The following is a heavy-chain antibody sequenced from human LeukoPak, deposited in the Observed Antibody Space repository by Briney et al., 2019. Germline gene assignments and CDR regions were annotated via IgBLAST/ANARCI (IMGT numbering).Heavy chain of an antibody. D-gene: IGHD3-22*01. CDR3: AKDQYDSSGPFDS. V-gene: IGHV3-48*01. J-gene: IGHJ4*02. CDR1: NFTFRTYS. CDR2: ISSGGGVT. Sequence: PGGSLRLSCGASNFTFRTYSMIWARHTAGTGLEWISYISSGGGVTHYAESVRGRFSISRDNARNSLFLQMNRLRADDTAVYYCAKDQYDSSGPFDSWGQGTLVTVSS.